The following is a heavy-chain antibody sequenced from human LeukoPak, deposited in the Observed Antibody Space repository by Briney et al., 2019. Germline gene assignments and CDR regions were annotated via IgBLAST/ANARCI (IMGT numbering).Heavy chain of an antibody. V-gene: IGHV1-18*01. D-gene: IGHD2-15*01. J-gene: IGHJ5*02. CDR2: ISTYDHDT. CDR1: GYTFTNYG. Sequence: ASVKVSCKASGYTFTNYGISWVRQAPGQGLEWMAWISTYDHDTNYAQKFRDRVTMTTDTSTSTAYMELRSLGSDDTAVYYCVRDYFCSGGICDDCFDPWGQGTLVTVSS. CDR3: VRDYFCSGGICDDCFDP.